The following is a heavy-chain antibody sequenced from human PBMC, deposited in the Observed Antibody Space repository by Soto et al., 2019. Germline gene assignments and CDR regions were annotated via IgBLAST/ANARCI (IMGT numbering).Heavy chain of an antibody. CDR2: IKSKTDGGTT. D-gene: IGHD4-17*01. CDR3: TTVISAPTFDYGDYVGMDDDAFDI. J-gene: IGHJ3*02. V-gene: IGHV3-15*07. Sequence: GGSLRLSCAASGFTFSNAWMNWVRQAPGKGLEWVGRIKSKTDGGTTDYAAPVKGRFTISRDDSKNTLYLQMNSLKTEDTAVYYCTTVISAPTFDYGDYVGMDDDAFDIWGQGTMVTVSS. CDR1: GFTFSNAW.